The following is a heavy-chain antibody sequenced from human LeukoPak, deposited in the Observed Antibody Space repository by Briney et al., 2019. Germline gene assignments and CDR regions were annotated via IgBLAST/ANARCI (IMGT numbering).Heavy chain of an antibody. D-gene: IGHD5/OR15-5a*01. J-gene: IGHJ4*02. Sequence: SVKVSCKASGGTFSSYAINWVRQAPGQGLEWMGRIIPLFDITNYAQKFQGRATITADRSTSTAYMELSSLRSEDTALYYCAGADGSSYSLDETFDYWGQGTLVTVSS. CDR2: IIPLFDIT. V-gene: IGHV1-69*04. CDR1: GGTFSSYA. CDR3: AGADGSSYSLDETFDY.